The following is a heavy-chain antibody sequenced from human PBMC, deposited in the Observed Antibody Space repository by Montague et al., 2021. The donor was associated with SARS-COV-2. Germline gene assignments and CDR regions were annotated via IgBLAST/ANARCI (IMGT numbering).Heavy chain of an antibody. CDR3: ARGVIAAPGYFDY. D-gene: IGHD2-15*01. CDR2: LYYSRNT. V-gene: IGHV4-31*03. Sequence: TLSLTCTVSGGSFNGCSYFWSCIRPHPEKGLVWITYLYYSRNTYYSLSLQSRVTLAVYTTKIQFSLNLTSVTAAATATSYCARGVIAAPGYFDYWGQGTLVTVSS. CDR1: GGSFNGCSYF. J-gene: IGHJ4*02.